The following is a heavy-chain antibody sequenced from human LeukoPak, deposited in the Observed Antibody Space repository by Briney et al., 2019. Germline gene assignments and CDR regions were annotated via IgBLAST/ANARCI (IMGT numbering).Heavy chain of an antibody. CDR1: GGSISSSSYY. Sequence: SETLPLTCTVSGGSISSSSYYWGWIRQPPGKGLEWIGSIYYSGSTYYNPSLKSRVTISVDTSKNQFSLKLSSVTAADTAVYYCARLRAVAGKDWSYYYGMDVWGQGTTVTVSS. D-gene: IGHD6-19*01. CDR3: ARLRAVAGKDWSYYYGMDV. V-gene: IGHV4-39*01. CDR2: IYYSGST. J-gene: IGHJ6*02.